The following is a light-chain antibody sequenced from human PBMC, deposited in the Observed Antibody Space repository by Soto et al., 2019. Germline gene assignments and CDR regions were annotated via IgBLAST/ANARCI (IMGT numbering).Light chain of an antibody. J-gene: IGKJ1*01. Sequence: DLQMTQSPSTLSESVGDRVTITCWASQSIISWLALYQQKPGKAPKLLIYKASSLESGVPSRFSGSGSGTEFTLTISSLQPDDFATYYCQQYNSYARTFGQGTKVEIK. CDR1: QSIISW. CDR3: QQYNSYART. V-gene: IGKV1-5*03. CDR2: KAS.